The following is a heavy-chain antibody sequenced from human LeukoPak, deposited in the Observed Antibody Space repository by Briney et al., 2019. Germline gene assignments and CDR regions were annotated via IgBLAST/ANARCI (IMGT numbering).Heavy chain of an antibody. CDR1: GYTFTSYY. V-gene: IGHV1-46*01. Sequence: GASVKVSCKASGYTFTSYYMHWVRQAPGQGLEWMGIINPSGGSTSYAQKFQGRVTMTRDMSTSTAYMELRSLRSDDTAVYYCARDYYGSGSYYKTLGYWGQGTLVTVSS. CDR3: ARDYYGSGSYYKTLGY. CDR2: INPSGGST. J-gene: IGHJ4*02. D-gene: IGHD3-10*01.